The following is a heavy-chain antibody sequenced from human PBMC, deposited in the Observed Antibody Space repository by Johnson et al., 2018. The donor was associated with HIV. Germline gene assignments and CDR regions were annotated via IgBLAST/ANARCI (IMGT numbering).Heavy chain of an antibody. Sequence: VQLVESGGGVVQPGRSLRLSCAASEFSFSTYALHWVRQAPGEGLEWVAVISYDGSNKYYADSVKGRFIISRDNSKKTLYLQMNSLRPEDTAVYYCARAPGGSPRAAFDIWGQGTMVTVSS. D-gene: IGHD2-15*01. J-gene: IGHJ3*02. CDR3: ARAPGGSPRAAFDI. CDR2: ISYDGSNK. V-gene: IGHV3-30-3*01. CDR1: EFSFSTYA.